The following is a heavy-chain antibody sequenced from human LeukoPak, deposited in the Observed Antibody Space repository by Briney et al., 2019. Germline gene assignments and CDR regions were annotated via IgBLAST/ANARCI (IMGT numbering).Heavy chain of an antibody. CDR1: GGSFSGYY. D-gene: IGHD6-13*01. V-gene: IGHV4-34*01. CDR3: ARGRPGIAAAGTFDY. CDR2: INHSGST. J-gene: IGHJ4*02. Sequence: SETLSLTCAVYGGSFSGYYWRWIRQPPGKGLEWIGEINHSGSTNYNPSLKSRATISVDTSKNQFSLKLSSVTAADTAVYYCARGRPGIAAAGTFDYWGQGTLVTVSS.